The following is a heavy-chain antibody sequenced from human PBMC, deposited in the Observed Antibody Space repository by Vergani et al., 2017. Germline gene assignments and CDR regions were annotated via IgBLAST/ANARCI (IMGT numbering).Heavy chain of an antibody. CDR1: GLTFSDSA. CDR3: TRPASEYGMDV. V-gene: IGHV3-73*02. D-gene: IGHD6-25*01. CDR2: IRSKANSYAT. J-gene: IGHJ6*02. Sequence: EVHLVESGGGLVQPGESLKLSCATSGLTFSDSAIHWVRQTSGKGLEWVGRIRSKANSYATAYAASVKGRFTISRDDSKNTAYLQMNSLKTEDTAVYYCTRPASEYGMDVWGQGTTVTVSS.